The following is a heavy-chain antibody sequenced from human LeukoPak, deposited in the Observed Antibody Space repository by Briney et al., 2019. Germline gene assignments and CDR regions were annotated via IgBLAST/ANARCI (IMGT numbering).Heavy chain of an antibody. CDR2: ISSSGSTI. Sequence: TGGSLRLSCAASGFTFSDYYMSWIRQAPGKGLEWVSYISSSGSTIYYADSVKGRFTISRDNAKSSLYLEMNSLRVEDTAVYYCARARRMGYNNRPTNYYYYDMDVWGQGTTVTVSS. V-gene: IGHV3-11*01. J-gene: IGHJ6*02. D-gene: IGHD5-24*01. CDR1: GFTFSDYY. CDR3: ARARRMGYNNRPTNYYYYDMDV.